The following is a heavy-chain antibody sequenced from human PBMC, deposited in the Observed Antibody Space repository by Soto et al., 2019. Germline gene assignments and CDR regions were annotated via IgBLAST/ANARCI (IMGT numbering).Heavy chain of an antibody. CDR3: AKESRGGSYRTFFDY. D-gene: IGHD3-16*01. J-gene: IGHJ4*02. CDR2: ISDSGGAT. CDR1: GFTFSSYA. Sequence: EVQLLESGGGLVQPGGSLRLSCAASGFTFSSYAMNWVRQAPGKGLEWVSAISDSGGATYYADSVKGRFTISRDNSKNTLYLQMNSLRVEDTAAYYCAKESRGGSYRTFFDYWGQGTLVTVSS. V-gene: IGHV3-23*01.